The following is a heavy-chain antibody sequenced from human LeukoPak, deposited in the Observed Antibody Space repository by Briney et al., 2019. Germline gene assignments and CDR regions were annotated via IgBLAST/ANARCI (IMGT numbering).Heavy chain of an antibody. D-gene: IGHD3-9*01. CDR3: ARAYLDWGGVSVCDY. CDR1: GLTFSRYW. V-gene: IGHV3-74*01. J-gene: IGHJ4*02. CDR2: INTDGSST. Sequence: PGGSLRLSCAASGLTFSRYWMYWVRQAPGKGLVWVSRINTDGSSTIYADSVKGRFTISRDNAKNTLYLQMNSLRAEDTAVYYCARAYLDWGGVSVCDYWGQGTLVTVSS.